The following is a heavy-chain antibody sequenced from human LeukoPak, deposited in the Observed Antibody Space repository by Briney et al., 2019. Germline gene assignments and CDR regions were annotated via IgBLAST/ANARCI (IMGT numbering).Heavy chain of an antibody. D-gene: IGHD5-18*01. V-gene: IGHV3-23*01. Sequence: GGSLRLSRAASGFTFSGFAVSWGGRAAGTGGGGVSAISGSGGSTYYEDSVKRRFTISRDNPKNTLYLQMNSLRAEDTAVYYCAKEIRYSYGRFDYWGQGTLVTVSS. CDR3: AKEIRYSYGRFDY. CDR2: ISGSGGST. CDR1: GFTFSGFA. J-gene: IGHJ4*02.